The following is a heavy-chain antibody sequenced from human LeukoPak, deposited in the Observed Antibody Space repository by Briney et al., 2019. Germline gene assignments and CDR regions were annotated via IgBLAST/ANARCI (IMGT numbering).Heavy chain of an antibody. CDR1: GYTLSELS. CDR2: FDPEDGET. CDR3: ATAIGGVVVTAHFTY. D-gene: IGHD2-21*02. V-gene: IGHV1-24*01. Sequence: ASVKLSCKVSGYTLSELSLHWVRQPPGNGLEWMGGFDPEDGETIYAQKFQGRLTMTEDTSTDTAYMELSSLRSEDTAVFYCATAIGGVVVTAHFTYWGQGTLVTVSS. J-gene: IGHJ4*02.